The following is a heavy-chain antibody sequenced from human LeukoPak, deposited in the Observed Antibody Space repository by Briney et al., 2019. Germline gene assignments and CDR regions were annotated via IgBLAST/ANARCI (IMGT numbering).Heavy chain of an antibody. Sequence: SETLSLTCTVSGGSISSYYWSWTRQPPGKGLEWIGYIYYSGSTNYNPSLKSRVTISVDTSKNQFSLKLSSVTAADTAVYYCARLLGDAFDIWGQGTMVTVSS. V-gene: IGHV4-59*01. CDR1: GGSISSYY. J-gene: IGHJ3*02. CDR3: ARLLGDAFDI. D-gene: IGHD2-15*01. CDR2: IYYSGST.